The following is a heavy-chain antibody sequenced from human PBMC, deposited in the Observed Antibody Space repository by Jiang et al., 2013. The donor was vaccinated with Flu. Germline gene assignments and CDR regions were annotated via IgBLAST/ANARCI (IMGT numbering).Heavy chain of an antibody. J-gene: IGHJ3*02. CDR1: GFSLSTSGMC. V-gene: IGHV2-70*01. Sequence: KPTQTLTLTCTFSGFSLSTSGMCVSWIRQPPGKALEWLALIDWDDDKYYSTSLKTRLTISKDTSKNQVVLTMTNMDPVDTATYYCARIRRAWRWLQTSDDAFDIWGQGTMVTVSS. CDR3: ARIRRAWRWLQTSDDAFDI. D-gene: IGHD5-24*01. CDR2: IDWDDDK.